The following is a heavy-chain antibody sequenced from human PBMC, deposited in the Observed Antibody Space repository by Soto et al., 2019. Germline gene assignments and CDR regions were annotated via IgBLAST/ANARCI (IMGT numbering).Heavy chain of an antibody. D-gene: IGHD3-22*01. CDR3: AKEVDSSGYYPD. V-gene: IGHV3-23*01. Sequence: GGSMILSCTASGFNFSSYAMIWVRQAPGKGLEWVSAISGSGGSTYYADSVKGRFTISRDNSKNTLYLQMNSLRAEDTAVYYCAKEVDSSGYYPDWGQGTLVTVSS. J-gene: IGHJ4*02. CDR1: GFNFSSYA. CDR2: ISGSGGST.